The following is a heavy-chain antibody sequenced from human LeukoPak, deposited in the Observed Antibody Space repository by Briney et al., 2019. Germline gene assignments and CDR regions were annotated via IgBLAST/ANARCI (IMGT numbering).Heavy chain of an antibody. CDR3: ARSTGPSVVAAKAFFDY. J-gene: IGHJ4*02. D-gene: IGHD2-15*01. CDR2: IYHSGST. V-gene: IGHV4-38-2*01. CDR1: GYSISSGYY. Sequence: PSETLSLTCAVSGYSISSGYYWGWIRQPPGKGLEWIGSIYHSGSTYYNPSLKSRVTISVGTSKNQFSLKLSSVTAADTAVYYCARSTGPSVVAAKAFFDYWGQGTLVTVSS.